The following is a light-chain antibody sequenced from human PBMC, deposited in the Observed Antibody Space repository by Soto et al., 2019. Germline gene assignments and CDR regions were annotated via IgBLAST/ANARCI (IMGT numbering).Light chain of an antibody. CDR1: QTISSW. CDR2: AAS. V-gene: IGKV1-9*01. J-gene: IGKJ4*01. CDR3: QXLNXYXLX. Sequence: IQMTQSPSSLSAPVGDRGTITCRASQTISSWLAWYQQKPGKAPRLLIYAASTLQSGVPSRFSGSGSDTEFTLTISSLQPEDFATXXXQXLNXYXLXCGGGTKVDFK.